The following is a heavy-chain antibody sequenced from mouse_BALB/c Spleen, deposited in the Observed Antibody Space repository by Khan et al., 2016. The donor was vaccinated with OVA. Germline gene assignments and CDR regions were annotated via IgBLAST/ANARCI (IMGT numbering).Heavy chain of an antibody. V-gene: IGHV1-77*01. J-gene: IGHJ3*01. CDR1: GYTFTDYY. CDR3: ARRNYFGYTFAY. CDR2: ISPGSGDT. Sequence: QVQLQQSGAELARPGASVKLSCKASGYTFTDYYINWVKLRTGQGPEWIGEISPGSGDTYYNERFKGKATLTADKSSSTAYMQLSSLTSEASAVYFCARRNYFGYTFAYWGQGTLVTVSA. D-gene: IGHD1-2*01.